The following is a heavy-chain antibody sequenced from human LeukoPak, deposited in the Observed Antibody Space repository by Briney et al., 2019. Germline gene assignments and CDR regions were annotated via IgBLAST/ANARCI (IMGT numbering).Heavy chain of an antibody. Sequence: SETLSLTCAVSGYSISSGYYWGWIRQPPGKGLEWIGYIYYSGSTNYNPSLKSRVTISVDTSKNHFSLKLSSVTAADTALYYCARVRRFGDLSGAFDIWGQGTMVTVSS. D-gene: IGHD3-10*01. CDR2: IYYSGST. J-gene: IGHJ3*02. V-gene: IGHV4-61*03. CDR3: ARVRRFGDLSGAFDI. CDR1: GYSISSGYY.